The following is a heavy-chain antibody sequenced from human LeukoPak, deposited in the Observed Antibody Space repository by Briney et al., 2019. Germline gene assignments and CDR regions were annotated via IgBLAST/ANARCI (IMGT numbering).Heavy chain of an antibody. V-gene: IGHV3-30*02. D-gene: IGHD1-26*01. CDR1: GFTFSSYG. J-gene: IGHJ4*02. CDR3: AKDSLRYSGSYYGTF. Sequence: GGSLGLSCAASGFTFSSYGMDWVGQAPGKGMEWVAFIRYDGSNKYYADSVKGRFTISRDNSKNTLYLQMNSLRAEDTAVYYCAKDSLRYSGSYYGTFWGQGTLVTVSS. CDR2: IRYDGSNK.